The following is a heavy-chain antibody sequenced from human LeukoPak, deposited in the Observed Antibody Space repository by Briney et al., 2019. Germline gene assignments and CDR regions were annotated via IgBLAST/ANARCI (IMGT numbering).Heavy chain of an antibody. CDR1: GFTFTNHA. CDR3: AKKVAYYYDSSGYYFDY. Sequence: GGSLRLSCAASGFTFTNHALSWDRQAPGKGLEWDSGISDTADAYYADSVKGRFTISRDTPKNPLYLQMNSLRAEATAVYYCAKKVAYYYDSSGYYFDYWGQGTLVTVSS. CDR2: ISDTADA. J-gene: IGHJ4*02. V-gene: IGHV3-23*01. D-gene: IGHD3-22*01.